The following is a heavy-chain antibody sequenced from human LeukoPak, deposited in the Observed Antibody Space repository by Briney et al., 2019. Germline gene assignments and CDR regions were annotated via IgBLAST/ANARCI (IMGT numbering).Heavy chain of an antibody. J-gene: IGHJ4*02. Sequence: SETLSLTCTVSGGSISSGDYYWSWIRQPPGKGLEWIGYIYHSGSTYYNPSLKSRVTISVDRSKNQFSLKLSSVTAADTAVYYCARSTTVTVDYWGQGTLVTVSS. CDR1: GGSISSGDYY. CDR2: IYHSGST. D-gene: IGHD4-17*01. V-gene: IGHV4-30-2*01. CDR3: ARSTTVTVDY.